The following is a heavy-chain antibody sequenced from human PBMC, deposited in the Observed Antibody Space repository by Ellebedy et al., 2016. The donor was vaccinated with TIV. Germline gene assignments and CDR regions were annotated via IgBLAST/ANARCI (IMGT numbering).Heavy chain of an antibody. V-gene: IGHV3-74*01. CDR3: ARGRGFAYYFDY. CDR1: GFTFSSYW. CDR2: INSDGSST. D-gene: IGHD3-10*01. Sequence: GESLKISXAASGFTFSSYWMHWVRQAPGKGLVWVSRINSDGSSTSYADSVKGRFTISRDNAKNTLYLQMNSLRAEDTAVYYCARGRGFAYYFDYWGQGTLVTVSS. J-gene: IGHJ4*02.